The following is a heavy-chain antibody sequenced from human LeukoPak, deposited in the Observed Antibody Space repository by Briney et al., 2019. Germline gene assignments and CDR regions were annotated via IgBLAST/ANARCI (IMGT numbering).Heavy chain of an antibody. Sequence: ASVKVSCKASGGTLINYAISWVRQAPGQGLEWVGGIIPIYATVNYAQKFQGRVTLTADKSTGTAYMEMSSLRSQDTAVYYCARGQYYYDSTGDENYYYYYMDVWGKGTTVTVSS. CDR2: IIPIYATV. CDR1: GGTLINYA. CDR3: ARGQYYYDSTGDENYYYYYMDV. D-gene: IGHD3-22*01. V-gene: IGHV1-69*06. J-gene: IGHJ6*03.